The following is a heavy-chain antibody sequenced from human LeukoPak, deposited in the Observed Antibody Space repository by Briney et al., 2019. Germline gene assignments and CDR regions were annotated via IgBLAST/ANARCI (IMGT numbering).Heavy chain of an antibody. D-gene: IGHD1-26*01. V-gene: IGHV4-59*13. CDR2: IHITGST. CDR1: GGSISSYY. J-gene: IGHJ3*01. CDR3: ARVRIGETSYDASDV. Sequence: SETLSLTCTVSGGSISSYYWTWIRQPPGKGLEWIGDIHITGSTNYNPYLKKRVTMSVDTSKNQFSLRLSSVTAADTAVYYCARVRIGETSYDASDVWGLGTMVTVSS.